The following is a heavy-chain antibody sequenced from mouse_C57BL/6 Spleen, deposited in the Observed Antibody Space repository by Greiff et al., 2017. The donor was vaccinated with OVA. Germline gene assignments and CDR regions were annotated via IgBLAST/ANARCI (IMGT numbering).Heavy chain of an antibody. CDR1: GYTFTSYW. D-gene: IGHD1-1*01. V-gene: IGHV1-50*01. J-gene: IGHJ2*01. CDR3: ARQTYYYGVDY. Sequence: VQLQQPGAELVKPGASVKLSCKASGYTFTSYWMQWVKQRPGQGLEWIGEIDPSDSYTNYNQKFKGKATLTVDTSSSTAYMQLSSLTSEDSAVYYCARQTYYYGVDYWGQGTTLTVSS. CDR2: IDPSDSYT.